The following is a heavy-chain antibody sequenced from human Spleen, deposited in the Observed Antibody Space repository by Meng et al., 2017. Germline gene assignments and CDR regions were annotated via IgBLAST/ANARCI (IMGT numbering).Heavy chain of an antibody. CDR2: ISYDGSDK. CDR1: GFIFSSSG. CDR3: TDFDY. J-gene: IGHJ4*02. Sequence: QVQLVESGGGVVHPVRSLRLSCAASGFIFSSSGMHWVRQAPGKGLEWVAVISYDGSDKYYANSVKGRFTISRDNSKNTLYLQTNSLRAEDTAVYYCTDFDYWGQGTLVTVSS. V-gene: IGHV3-30*03.